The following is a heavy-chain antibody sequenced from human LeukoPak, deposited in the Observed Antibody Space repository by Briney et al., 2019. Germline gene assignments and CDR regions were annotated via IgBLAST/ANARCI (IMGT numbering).Heavy chain of an antibody. Sequence: GGSLRLSCAASGFTFSSYWMHWVRQAPGKGLVWVSRINSDGSSTSYADSVKGRFTISRDNAKNTLYLQMNSLRAEDTAVYYCARERGDTAMVFYYYYYMDVWGKGTTVTISS. CDR1: GFTFSSYW. CDR2: INSDGSST. J-gene: IGHJ6*03. D-gene: IGHD5-18*01. CDR3: ARERGDTAMVFYYYYYMDV. V-gene: IGHV3-74*01.